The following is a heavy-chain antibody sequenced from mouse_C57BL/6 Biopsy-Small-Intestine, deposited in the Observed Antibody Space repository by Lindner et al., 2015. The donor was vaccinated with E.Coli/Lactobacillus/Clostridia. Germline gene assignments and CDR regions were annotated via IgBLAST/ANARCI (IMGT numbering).Heavy chain of an antibody. CDR2: ISDGGSYT. V-gene: IGHV5-4*01. Sequence: VQLQESGGGLVKPGGSLKLSCAASGFTFSSYAMSWVRQTPEKRLEWVATISDGGSYTYYPDNVKGRFTISRDNAKNNLYLQMSHLKSEDTAMYYCARERANWDVVFDYWGQGTTLTVSS. J-gene: IGHJ2*01. D-gene: IGHD4-1*01. CDR1: GFTFSSYA. CDR3: ARERANWDVVFDY.